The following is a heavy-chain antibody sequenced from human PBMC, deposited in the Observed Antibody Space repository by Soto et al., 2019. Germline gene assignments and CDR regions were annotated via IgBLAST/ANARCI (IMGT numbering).Heavy chain of an antibody. Sequence: QVQLVESGGGLVKPGGSLRLSCAASGFTFSDYYMSWLRQPPGKGREWVSYISSSGSTIYYADSVKGRFTISRDNAKNSLYLQMNSLRAEDTAVYYCARGSDIVVVVAAGTSGFDYCGQGTLVTVSS. V-gene: IGHV3-11*01. CDR3: ARGSDIVVVVAAGTSGFDY. J-gene: IGHJ4*02. CDR1: GFTFSDYY. D-gene: IGHD2-15*01. CDR2: ISSSGSTI.